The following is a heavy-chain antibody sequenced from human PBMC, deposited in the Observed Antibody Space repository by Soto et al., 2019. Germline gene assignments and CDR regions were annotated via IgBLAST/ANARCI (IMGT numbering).Heavy chain of an antibody. CDR1: GFTFGDYA. V-gene: IGHV3-49*04. CDR2: IRSKAYGGTT. D-gene: IGHD2-21*02. Sequence: AGGSLRLSCTASGFTFGDYAMSWVRQAPGKGLGWVGFIRSKAYGGTTEYAASVKGRFTISRDDSKSIAYLQMNSLKTEDTAVYYCTRDGPYCGGDCPHHNNWFDPWGQGTLVTVSS. CDR3: TRDGPYCGGDCPHHNNWFDP. J-gene: IGHJ5*02.